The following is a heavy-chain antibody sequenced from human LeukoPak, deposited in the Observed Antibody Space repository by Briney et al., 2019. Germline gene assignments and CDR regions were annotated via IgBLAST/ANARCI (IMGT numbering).Heavy chain of an antibody. CDR2: IYYSGYT. CDR1: GGSISSYY. D-gene: IGHD5-24*01. J-gene: IGHJ4*02. CDR3: ARGEMATIYYFDY. Sequence: SETLSLTCTVSGGSISSYYWSWIRQPPGKGLEWIGYIYYSGYTNHNPSLKSRVTISVDTSKNQFSLKLSSVAAADTAVYYCARGEMATIYYFDYWGQGTLVTVSS. V-gene: IGHV4-59*01.